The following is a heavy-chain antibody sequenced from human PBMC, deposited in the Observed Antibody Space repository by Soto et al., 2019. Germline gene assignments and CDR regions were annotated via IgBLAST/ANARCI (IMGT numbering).Heavy chain of an antibody. CDR1: GFTFSSYE. V-gene: IGHV3-48*03. CDR2: ISSSGSTI. Sequence: EVQLLESGGGLVQPGGSLRLSCAASGFTFSSYEMNWVRQAPGKGLEWVSYISSSGSTIYYADSVKGRFTISRDNAKNSLYLQMNSLRAEDTAVYYCARDLGAGTYYYDSSGYSPFDYWGQGTLVTVSS. D-gene: IGHD3-22*01. J-gene: IGHJ4*02. CDR3: ARDLGAGTYYYDSSGYSPFDY.